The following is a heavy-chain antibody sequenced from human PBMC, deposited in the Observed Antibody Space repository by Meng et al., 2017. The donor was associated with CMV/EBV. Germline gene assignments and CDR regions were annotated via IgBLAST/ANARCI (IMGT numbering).Heavy chain of an antibody. Sequence: ASVMVSCKASGYTFTGYYMHWGRQAPGQGLEWMGWINPNSGGTNYAQKFQGRVTMTSDTSISTAYMELSRLRSDDTAVYYCARAPPYSNYRNIYYYYYGMDVWGQGTTVTVSS. CDR3: ARAPPYSNYRNIYYYYYGMDV. D-gene: IGHD4-11*01. CDR2: INPNSGGT. J-gene: IGHJ6*02. V-gene: IGHV1-2*02. CDR1: GYTFTGYY.